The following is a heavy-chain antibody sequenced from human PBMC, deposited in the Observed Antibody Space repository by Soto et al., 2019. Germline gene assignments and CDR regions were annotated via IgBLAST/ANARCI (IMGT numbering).Heavy chain of an antibody. V-gene: IGHV1-8*01. CDR3: ARGRASGSYSLLVY. J-gene: IGHJ4*02. CDR1: GNTFTSYD. CDR2: INPNSGNI. Sequence: AASVKVSCKASGNTFTSYDINWGRQATGHGLEWMGWINPNSGNIGYAQKFQGRVTMTRDTAIRTAYMEVSRLRSDDTAVYYCARGRASGSYSLLVYWGQGTLVTVSS. D-gene: IGHD3-10*01.